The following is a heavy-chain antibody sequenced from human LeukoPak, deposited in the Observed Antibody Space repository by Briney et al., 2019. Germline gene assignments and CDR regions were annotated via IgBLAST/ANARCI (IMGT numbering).Heavy chain of an antibody. J-gene: IGHJ3*02. CDR3: AKALGITVTTPDAFDI. CDR2: ISGSGGST. CDR1: GFTFSSYA. V-gene: IGHV3-23*01. Sequence: GGSLRLSCAASGFTFSSYAMSWVHQAPGKGLEWVSAISGSGGSTYYADSVKGRFTISRDNSKNTLYLQMNSLRAEDTAVYYCAKALGITVTTPDAFDIWGQGTMVTVSS. D-gene: IGHD4-17*01.